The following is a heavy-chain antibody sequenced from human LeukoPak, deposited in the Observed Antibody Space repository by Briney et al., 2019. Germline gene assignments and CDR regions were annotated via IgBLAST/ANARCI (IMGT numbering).Heavy chain of an antibody. V-gene: IGHV1-2*02. Sequence: GASVKVSCKASGYTFTSYYMHWVRQAPGQGLEWMGWINPNSGGTNYAQKFQGRVTMTRDTSISTAYMELSRLRSDDTAVYYCARHPSSYDILTGFFDYWGQGTLVTVSS. CDR2: INPNSGGT. CDR3: ARHPSSYDILTGFFDY. CDR1: GYTFTSYY. J-gene: IGHJ4*02. D-gene: IGHD3-9*01.